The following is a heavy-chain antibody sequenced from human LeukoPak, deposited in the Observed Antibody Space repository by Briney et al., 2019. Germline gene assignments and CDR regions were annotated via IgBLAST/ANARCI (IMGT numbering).Heavy chain of an antibody. D-gene: IGHD3-10*01. Sequence: PGGSLRLSCAASGFTLSRYSMHWIRQAPGKGLEYVSAISSDGGRTYYANSVKGRFTISRDNSKNTLYLQMGSLRGKDMAVYYCARVGGDYFDYWGQGTLVTVSS. CDR1: GFTLSRYS. V-gene: IGHV3-64*01. CDR3: ARVGGDYFDY. J-gene: IGHJ4*02. CDR2: ISSDGGRT.